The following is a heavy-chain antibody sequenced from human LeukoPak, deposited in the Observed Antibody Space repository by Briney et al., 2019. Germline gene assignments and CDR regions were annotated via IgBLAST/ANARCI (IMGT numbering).Heavy chain of an antibody. V-gene: IGHV4-59*12. CDR1: GGSITNYY. CDR2: IYNSGST. J-gene: IGHJ6*02. D-gene: IGHD1-1*01. Sequence: SETLSLTCTVSGGSITNYYWSWIRQPPGKGLEWIGYIYNSGSTNYNPSLKSRAAISVDMSKNQFSLKLSSVTAADTAVYYCARKTGYYYGVDLWGQGTTVTVSS. CDR3: ARKTGYYYGVDL.